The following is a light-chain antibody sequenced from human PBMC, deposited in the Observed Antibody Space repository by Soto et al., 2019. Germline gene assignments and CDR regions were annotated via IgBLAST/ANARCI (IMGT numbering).Light chain of an antibody. CDR1: QSVSGN. V-gene: IGKV3D-15*01. Sequence: EIVMTQSPATLSVSPGERATLSCRASQSVSGNLACYQQKPGQAPRLLIYGASTRAAGIPARFSGSGSGTEFTLHISSLQSADFAVYYCQQYNNWPPTFGQGTKVEIK. CDR3: QQYNNWPPT. J-gene: IGKJ1*01. CDR2: GAS.